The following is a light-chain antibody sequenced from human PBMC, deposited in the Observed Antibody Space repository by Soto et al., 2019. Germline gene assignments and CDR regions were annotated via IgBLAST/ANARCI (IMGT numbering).Light chain of an antibody. CDR2: IAS. Sequence: EIVLTQSPGTLSLFPGERATLSCRATQSVNSDYLAWYQQKPGQAPRLLIYIASRRATGIPDRFSGSGSGTEFSLTIDNLQPNDSATYYCQHYNTRSIAFGGGTKVDVK. V-gene: IGKV3-20*01. J-gene: IGKJ4*01. CDR1: QSVNSDY. CDR3: QHYNTRSIA.